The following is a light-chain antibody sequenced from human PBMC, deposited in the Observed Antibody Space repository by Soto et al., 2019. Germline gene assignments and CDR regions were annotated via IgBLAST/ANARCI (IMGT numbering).Light chain of an antibody. Sequence: EIVMTQSPVTLSFCPWEIVTLSCRASQSVSSNLAWYQQKPGQAPSLLIYGAFTRATGIPARFSGTGSGTEFTLTISSLQSEDFALYYCQQYNDWPLTFGQGTKVDIK. J-gene: IGKJ1*01. CDR3: QQYNDWPLT. CDR1: QSVSSN. CDR2: GAF. V-gene: IGKV3-15*01.